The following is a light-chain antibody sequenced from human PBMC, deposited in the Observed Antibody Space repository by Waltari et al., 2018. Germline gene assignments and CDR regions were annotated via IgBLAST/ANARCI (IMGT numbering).Light chain of an antibody. V-gene: IGKV3-15*01. CDR3: QQYNNWPPYT. CDR2: GAS. J-gene: IGKJ2*01. Sequence: ELVMTQSPATLSVSPGERAPPSCRASQSVSSNLAWYQQKPGQAPRLLIYGASTRATGIPARFSGSGSGTEFTLTISSLQSEDFAVYYCQQYNNWPPYTFGQGTKLEIK. CDR1: QSVSSN.